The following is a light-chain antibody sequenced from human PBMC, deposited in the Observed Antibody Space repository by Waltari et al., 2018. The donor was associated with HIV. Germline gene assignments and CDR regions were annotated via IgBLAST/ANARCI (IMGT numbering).Light chain of an antibody. J-gene: IGLJ3*02. Sequence: QSVLTQPPSVSAAPGQKVTISCSGSSSNTGNNYISWYQQLPGTAPKLLIYDNNKRPSGIPDRYSGSESGTSATLGITGLQAGDEADYYCGTWDSSLSARVFGGGTKVTVL. CDR1: SSNTGNNY. V-gene: IGLV1-51*01. CDR3: GTWDSSLSARV. CDR2: DNN.